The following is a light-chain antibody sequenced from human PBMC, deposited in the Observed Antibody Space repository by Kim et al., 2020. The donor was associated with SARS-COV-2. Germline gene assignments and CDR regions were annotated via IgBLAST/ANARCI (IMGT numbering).Light chain of an antibody. J-gene: IGLJ2*01. CDR1: RLRGYY. Sequence: AFGPTVRITCQGDRLRGYYASWYQQKPGQAPVLVIYGKNNRPSGIPDRFSGSSSGNTASLTITGAQAEDEADYYCNSRDSSGNHLVFGGGTQLTVL. CDR2: GKN. CDR3: NSRDSSGNHLV. V-gene: IGLV3-19*01.